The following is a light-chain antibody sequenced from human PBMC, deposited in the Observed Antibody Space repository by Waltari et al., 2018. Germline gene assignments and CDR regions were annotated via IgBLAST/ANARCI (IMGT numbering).Light chain of an antibody. CDR1: QSVLYSSNNKNY. J-gene: IGKJ2*01. V-gene: IGKV4-1*01. Sequence: QSVLYSSNNKNYLAWYQQKPGQPPKLLIYWASTRESGVPDRFSGSGSGTDFTLTISSLQAEDVAVYYCQQYYSTPYTFGQGTKLEIK. CDR2: WAS. CDR3: QQYYSTPYT.